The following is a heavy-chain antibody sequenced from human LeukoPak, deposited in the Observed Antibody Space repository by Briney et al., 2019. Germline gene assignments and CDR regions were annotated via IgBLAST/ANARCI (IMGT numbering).Heavy chain of an antibody. CDR3: AKDDYYYGSSGYYNFDY. CDR1: GFTFSSYA. CDR2: ISGSGGST. V-gene: IGHV3-23*01. J-gene: IGHJ4*02. D-gene: IGHD3-22*01. Sequence: PGGSLRLSCAASGFTFSSYAMSWVRQAPGKGLEWVSAISGSGGSTYYADSVKGRFTISRDNSKNTLYLQMNGLRAEDTAVYYCAKDDYYYGSSGYYNFDYWGQGTLVTVSS.